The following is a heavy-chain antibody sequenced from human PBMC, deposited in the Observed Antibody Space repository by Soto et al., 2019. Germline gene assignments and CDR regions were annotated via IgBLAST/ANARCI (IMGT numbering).Heavy chain of an antibody. Sequence: EVQLLESGGTLVQPGGSLRLSCTASGFSFSSYVMAWVRQAPGKGLEWVSAMTDSGGSTYYPDSMKGRFIISRDNSEKTLYLQMNSLRAEDTAVYYCAKASDSSWPYYFDSWGQGTLVTVSS. J-gene: IGHJ4*02. CDR2: MTDSGGST. V-gene: IGHV3-23*01. D-gene: IGHD6-13*01. CDR3: AKASDSSWPYYFDS. CDR1: GFSFSSYV.